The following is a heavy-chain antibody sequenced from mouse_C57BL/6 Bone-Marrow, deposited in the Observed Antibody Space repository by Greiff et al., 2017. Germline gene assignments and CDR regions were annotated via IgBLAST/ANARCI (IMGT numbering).Heavy chain of an antibody. CDR1: GYTFTSYW. CDR3: ASERFIGDMDY. J-gene: IGHJ4*01. CDR2: IDPSDSYT. D-gene: IGHD1-1*01. Sequence: QVQLQQPGAELVMPGASVKLSCKASGYTFTSYWMHWVKQSPGQGLEWIGEIDPSDSYTNYNQKFKGKSTLTVDKSSRPAYMQLSSLTSEYSAVYYCASERFIGDMDYWGQGTSVTVSS. V-gene: IGHV1-69*01.